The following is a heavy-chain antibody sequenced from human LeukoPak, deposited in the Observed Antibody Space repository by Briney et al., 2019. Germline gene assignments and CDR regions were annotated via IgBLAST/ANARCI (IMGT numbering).Heavy chain of an antibody. CDR1: GSTFSTYA. CDR3: ARERLLRAFDI. CDR2: ISYDGSNK. J-gene: IGHJ3*02. V-gene: IGHV3-30-3*01. Sequence: GGSLKPPCPAPGSTFSTYAMHWFGQPPAKGLKWVAVISYDGSNKYYADSVKGRFTISRGNSKNTLYLQMNSLRAEDTAVYYCARERLLRAFDIWGQGTMVTVSS. D-gene: IGHD2-21*02.